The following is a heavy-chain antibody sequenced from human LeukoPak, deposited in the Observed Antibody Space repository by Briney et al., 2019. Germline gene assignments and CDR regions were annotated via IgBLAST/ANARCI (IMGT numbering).Heavy chain of an antibody. CDR1: GGSISSYY. CDR2: IYYSGST. D-gene: IGHD3/OR15-3a*01. Sequence: PSETLSLTCTVSGGSISSYYWGWIRQPPGKGLEWIGYIYYSGSTNYNPSLKSRVTVSVDTSKNQFSLKLSSVTGADTAVYYCARRTGYYDGFDYWGQGTLVTVSS. V-gene: IGHV4-59*01. CDR3: ARRTGYYDGFDY. J-gene: IGHJ4*02.